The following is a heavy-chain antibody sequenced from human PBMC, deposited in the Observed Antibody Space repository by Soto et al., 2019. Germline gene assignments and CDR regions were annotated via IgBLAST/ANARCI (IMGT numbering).Heavy chain of an antibody. CDR1: GWSYTSSW. CDR2: IYPGDSDT. CDR3: VITGTTRGPMAY. V-gene: IGHV5-51*01. Sequence: ASLKISGKGSGWSYTSSWIGWVRQMPGKGLEWMGIIYPGDSDTRYSPSFQGQVTISADKSISTAYLQWSSLKASDTAMYYCVITGTTRGPMAYWGQGTLVTVSS. J-gene: IGHJ4*02. D-gene: IGHD1-20*01.